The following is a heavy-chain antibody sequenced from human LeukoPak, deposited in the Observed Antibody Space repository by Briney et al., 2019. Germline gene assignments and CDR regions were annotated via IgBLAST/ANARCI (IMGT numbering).Heavy chain of an antibody. Sequence: GGSLRLSCAASGFTLSSYGMSWVRQAPGKGLEWVSAISGSGGSTYYADSVKGRITISRDNSKNTLYLQMNSLRAEDTAVYYCAKGVGYCSGGSCQQFDYWGQGTLVTVSS. V-gene: IGHV3-23*01. D-gene: IGHD2-15*01. CDR2: ISGSGGST. J-gene: IGHJ4*02. CDR1: GFTLSSYG. CDR3: AKGVGYCSGGSCQQFDY.